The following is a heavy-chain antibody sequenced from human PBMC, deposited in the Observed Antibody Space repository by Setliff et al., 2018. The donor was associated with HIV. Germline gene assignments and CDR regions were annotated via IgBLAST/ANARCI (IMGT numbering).Heavy chain of an antibody. D-gene: IGHD1-1*01. V-gene: IGHV3-48*03. CDR3: AGSRGYFVQAD. CDR1: GLIFSSYE. Sequence: PGGSLRLSCVASGLIFSSYEMNWVRQAPGKGLEWVSSIISGDSTIYYADSVKGRFTISRDNAKNFLYLQMNSLRAEDTAVYYCAGSRGYFVQADWGQGTLVTVSS. CDR2: IISGDSTI. J-gene: IGHJ4*02.